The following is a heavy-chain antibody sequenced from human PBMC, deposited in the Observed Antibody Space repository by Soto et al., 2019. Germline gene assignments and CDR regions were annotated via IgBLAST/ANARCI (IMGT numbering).Heavy chain of an antibody. J-gene: IGHJ4*02. CDR2: ISYDGSNK. D-gene: IGHD3-22*01. CDR3: ARAWDDSSGYFDY. Sequence: GGSLRLSCAASGFTFSSYAMHWVRQAPGKGLEWVAVISYDGSNKYYADSVKGRFTISRDNSKNTLYLQMNSLRAEDTAVYYCARAWDDSSGYFDYWGQGTLVTVSS. V-gene: IGHV3-30-3*01. CDR1: GFTFSSYA.